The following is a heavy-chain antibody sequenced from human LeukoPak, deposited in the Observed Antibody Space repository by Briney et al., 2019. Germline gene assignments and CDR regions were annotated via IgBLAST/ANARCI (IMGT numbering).Heavy chain of an antibody. CDR3: ARDSTSYDSSGN. J-gene: IGHJ4*02. CDR1: GGTFSSYA. V-gene: IGHV1-18*01. D-gene: IGHD3-22*01. CDR2: ISAYNGNT. Sequence: GASVKVSCKASGGTFSSYAISWVRQAPGQGLEWMGWISAYNGNTNSAQKLQGRVTMTTDTSTSTAYMELRSLRSDDTAVYYCARDSTSYDSSGNWGQGTLVTVSS.